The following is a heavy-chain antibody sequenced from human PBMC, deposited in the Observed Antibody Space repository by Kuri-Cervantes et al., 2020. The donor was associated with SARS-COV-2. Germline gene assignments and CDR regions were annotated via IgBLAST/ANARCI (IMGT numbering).Heavy chain of an antibody. V-gene: IGHV1-69*05. J-gene: IGHJ4*02. CDR2: IVPVFGTG. CDR1: GFTFSSYA. CDR3: AICQLGDTYFGY. D-gene: IGHD1-26*01. Sequence: KISCAASGFTFSSYAVHWVRQAPGQGLEWMGGIVPVFGTGNYARQFQGRVSFITDELTTTVYMELSGLRSNDTAVYYCAICQLGDTYFGYWGQGTLVTVSS.